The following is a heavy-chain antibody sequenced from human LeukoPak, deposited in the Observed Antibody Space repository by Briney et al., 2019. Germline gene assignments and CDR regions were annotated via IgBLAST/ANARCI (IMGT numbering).Heavy chain of an antibody. J-gene: IGHJ4*02. CDR2: KFYDGTIQ. Sequence: GGSLRLSCAASGFTFTHYAMHWVRQTPGKGLEWVAVKFYDGTIQYYSDSVRGRLIVSRDNPKNTLYLQMNSLRSDDTAVYYCARSPTIRGSGTGKNRGYYDYWGQGTLVTVSS. V-gene: IGHV3-30*03. CDR1: GFTFTHYA. D-gene: IGHD3-22*01. CDR3: ARSPTIRGSGTGKNRGYYDY.